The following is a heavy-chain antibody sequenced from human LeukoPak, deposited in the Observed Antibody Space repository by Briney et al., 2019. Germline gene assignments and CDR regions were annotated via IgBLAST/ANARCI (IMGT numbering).Heavy chain of an antibody. J-gene: IGHJ3*02. Sequence: GESLKISCKGSGYSFTSYWIGWGRQMPGKGLEWMGIIYPGDSATRSRPCFRGQATISADKSISTAYLQWSSLKASDTAMYYCARPTPTSHAFDISGQRTMVTVSS. V-gene: IGHV5-51*01. CDR3: ARPTPTSHAFDI. CDR2: IYPGDSAT. CDR1: GYSFTSYW.